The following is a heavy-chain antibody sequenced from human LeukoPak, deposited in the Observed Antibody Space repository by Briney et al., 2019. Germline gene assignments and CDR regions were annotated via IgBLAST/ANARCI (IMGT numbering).Heavy chain of an antibody. CDR3: AGGCSSTSCPLVY. J-gene: IGHJ4*02. Sequence: GGSLRLSCAASGFTFSSYGMHWVRQAPGKGLEWVAVISYDGSNKYYADSVKGRFTISRDNSKNTLYLQMNSLGAEDTAVYYCAGGCSSTSCPLVYWGQGTLVTVSS. V-gene: IGHV3-30*03. CDR2: ISYDGSNK. CDR1: GFTFSSYG. D-gene: IGHD2-2*01.